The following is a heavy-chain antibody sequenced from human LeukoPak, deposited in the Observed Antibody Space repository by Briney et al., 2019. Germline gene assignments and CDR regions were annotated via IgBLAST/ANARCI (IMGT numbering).Heavy chain of an antibody. CDR3: APGGAVAGR. D-gene: IGHD6-19*01. Sequence: ASVKVSCKASGYTFTGYYVHWVRQAPGQGLEWMSWINPNSGDTDYAQKFQGRVTMTRDTSISTAYMELSRLRSDDTAVYYCAPGGAVAGRWGQGTMVTVSS. CDR1: GYTFTGYY. CDR2: INPNSGDT. V-gene: IGHV1-2*02. J-gene: IGHJ3*01.